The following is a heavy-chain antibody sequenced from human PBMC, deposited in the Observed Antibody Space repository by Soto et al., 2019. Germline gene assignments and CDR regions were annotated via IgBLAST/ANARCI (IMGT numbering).Heavy chain of an antibody. CDR2: TYQSGSA. Sequence: SETLSLTCTVSSGSISSGGYSWTWIRQSPGKGLEWIGYTYQSGSAYYNPSLKSRVTISVDRSKNQFSLNLTSVTAADTAVYYCARDYYGMDVWGQGTTVTVSS. CDR1: SGSISSGGYS. J-gene: IGHJ6*02. CDR3: ARDYYGMDV. V-gene: IGHV4-30-2*06.